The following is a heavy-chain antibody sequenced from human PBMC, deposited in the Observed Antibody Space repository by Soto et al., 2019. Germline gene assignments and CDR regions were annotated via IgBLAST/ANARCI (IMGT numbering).Heavy chain of an antibody. V-gene: IGHV4-4*02. J-gene: IGHJ6*02. Sequence: QVQLQESGPGLVKPSGTLSLTCAVSGGSISSSNWWSWVRQPPGKGLEWIGEIYHSGSTNYNPSLKSRVTISVDKSKNQFSLKLSSVTAADTAVYYCARDLRLVDYGSGSYYYYYGMDVWGQGTTVTVSS. CDR1: GGSISSSNW. CDR3: ARDLRLVDYGSGSYYYYYGMDV. D-gene: IGHD3-10*01. CDR2: IYHSGST.